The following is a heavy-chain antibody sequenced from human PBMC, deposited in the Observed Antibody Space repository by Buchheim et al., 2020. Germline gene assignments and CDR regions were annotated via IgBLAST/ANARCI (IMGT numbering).Heavy chain of an antibody. D-gene: IGHD3-16*01. CDR2: IYHSGAT. CDR1: SASITTRGFH. J-gene: IGHJ5*01. CDR3: ARLDVDLLMFDS. V-gene: IGHV4-39*01. Sequence: QLQESGPRLVRPSETLSLTCIVSSASITTRGFHWGWIRQTPGRGLEWIATIYHSGATYYNPSLKSRVSISVDTSKNQFSLKLNLMTASDTAMYFCARLDVDLLMFDSWG.